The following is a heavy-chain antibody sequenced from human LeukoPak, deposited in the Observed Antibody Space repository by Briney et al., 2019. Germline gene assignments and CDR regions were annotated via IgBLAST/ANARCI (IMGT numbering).Heavy chain of an antibody. Sequence: SETLSLTCTVSGYSISSGHYWGWIRQPPGKGLEWIGSMYHSGSTYYNPPLRSRVTISVDTSKNQFSLKLTSVTAADTAVYYCARVRRDGYPFDYWGQGTLVTVSS. CDR2: MYHSGST. CDR3: ARVRRDGYPFDY. J-gene: IGHJ4*02. V-gene: IGHV4-38-2*02. CDR1: GYSISSGHY. D-gene: IGHD5-24*01.